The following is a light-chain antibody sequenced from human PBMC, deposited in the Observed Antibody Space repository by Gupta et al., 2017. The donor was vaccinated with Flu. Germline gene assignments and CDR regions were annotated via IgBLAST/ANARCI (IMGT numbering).Light chain of an antibody. CDR1: QSVSSSY. CDR2: GAS. J-gene: IGKJ2*01. Sequence: GTMSLSPGERATLSCRASQSVSSSYLAWYQQKPGQAPRLLIYGASSRATGIPDRFSGSGSGTDFTLTISRLEPEDFAVYYCQQYGSSPYTFGQGTKLEIK. CDR3: QQYGSSPYT. V-gene: IGKV3-20*01.